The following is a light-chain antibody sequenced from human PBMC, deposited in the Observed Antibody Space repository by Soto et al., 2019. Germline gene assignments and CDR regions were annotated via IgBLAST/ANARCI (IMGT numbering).Light chain of an antibody. CDR1: QSISSL. CDR2: DAS. CDR3: QQYDNLPLT. J-gene: IGKJ4*01. Sequence: DIQMTQSPSTLSASVGDRVTITCRASQSISSLLAWYQQKPGKAPKLLIYDASNLETGVPSRFSGSGSGTDFTFTISSLQPEDIATYYCQQYDNLPLTFGGGTKVDIK. V-gene: IGKV1-33*01.